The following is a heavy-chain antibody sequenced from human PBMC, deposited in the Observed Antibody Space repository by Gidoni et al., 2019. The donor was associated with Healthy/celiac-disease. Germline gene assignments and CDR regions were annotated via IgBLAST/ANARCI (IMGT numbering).Heavy chain of an antibody. V-gene: IGHV3-7*01. Sequence: EVQLVESGGGLVQPGGSLRLSCAASGFTFSSYWMSWVRQAPGKGLEGVANIKQDGSEKYYVDSVKGRFTISRDNAKNSLYLQMNSLRAEDTAVYYCARDRAYGYIYDAFDIWGQGTMVTVSS. J-gene: IGHJ3*02. CDR1: GFTFSSYW. CDR3: ARDRAYGYIYDAFDI. CDR2: IKQDGSEK. D-gene: IGHD5-18*01.